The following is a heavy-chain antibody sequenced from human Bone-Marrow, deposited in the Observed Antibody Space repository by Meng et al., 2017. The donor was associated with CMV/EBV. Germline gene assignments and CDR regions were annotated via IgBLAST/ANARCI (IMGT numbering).Heavy chain of an antibody. CDR1: GFTFDDYG. D-gene: IGHD6-6*01. J-gene: IGHJ4*02. CDR3: AREGDSSFFDY. V-gene: IGHV3-20*04. Sequence: GESLKISCAASGFTFDDYGMSWVRQAPGKGLEWVSGINWNGGSTGYADSVKGRFTISRDNAKNSLYLQMNSLRAEDTALYYCAREGDSSFFDYWGQGTRVTGSS. CDR2: INWNGGST.